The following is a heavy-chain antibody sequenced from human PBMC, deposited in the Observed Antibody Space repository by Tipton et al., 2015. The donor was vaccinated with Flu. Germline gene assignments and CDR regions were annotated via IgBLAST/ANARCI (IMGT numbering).Heavy chain of an antibody. J-gene: IGHJ6*02. D-gene: IGHD3-10*01. CDR1: GHTFTSYD. CDR2: MDPNSGNT. Sequence: QLVQSGAEVKKPGASVKVSCKASGHTFTSYDINWVRQATGQGLEWMGWMDPNSGNTGYAQKFQGRVTMTRNTSISTAYMELSSLRSEDTAVYYCARDYGSGSYYPPYYYGMDVWGQGTTVTVSS. CDR3: ARDYGSGSYYPPYYYGMDV. V-gene: IGHV1-8*01.